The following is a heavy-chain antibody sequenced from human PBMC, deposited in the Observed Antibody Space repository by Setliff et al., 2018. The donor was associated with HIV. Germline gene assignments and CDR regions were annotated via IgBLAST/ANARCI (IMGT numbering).Heavy chain of an antibody. Sequence: GASVKVSCKASGYSFARYGLSWVRQAPGQGLEWMGWISGFNGNTKYAQSFQDRAAMTTETATSTAYMEMRSLRSDDTAVYFCARVPYRSAWFSGGHDAFDIWGQGTMVTVSS. J-gene: IGHJ3*02. CDR1: GYSFARYG. CDR2: ISGFNGNT. D-gene: IGHD6-19*01. V-gene: IGHV1-18*01. CDR3: ARVPYRSAWFSGGHDAFDI.